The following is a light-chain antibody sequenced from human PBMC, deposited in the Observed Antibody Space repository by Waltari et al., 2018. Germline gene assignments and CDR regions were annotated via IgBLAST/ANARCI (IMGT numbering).Light chain of an antibody. CDR2: DAS. CDR3: QQYGRSPWT. J-gene: IGKJ1*01. V-gene: IGKV3-20*01. CDR1: QSVSSNY. Sequence: FVLTHSPGTLSLSPGERVTLSCRASQSVSSNYLAWYQQKPGQAPRLLIYDASNRATGIADRFSGSGSGTDFTLTISRLEPEDVAVYYCQQYGRSPWTFGQGTKVEIK.